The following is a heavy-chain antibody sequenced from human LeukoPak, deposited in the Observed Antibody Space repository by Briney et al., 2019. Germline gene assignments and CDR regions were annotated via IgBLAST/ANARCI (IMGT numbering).Heavy chain of an antibody. Sequence: GGSLRLSCAASGFTFSSYVMNWVRQAPGKGLEWVSYISSSGSTIYYADSVKVRFTISRDNAKNSLYLQMNSLRAEDTAVYYCARVHETGYAFDIWGQGTMVTVSS. V-gene: IGHV3-48*03. CDR2: ISSSGSTI. CDR3: ARVHETGYAFDI. J-gene: IGHJ3*02. D-gene: IGHD3-9*01. CDR1: GFTFSSYV.